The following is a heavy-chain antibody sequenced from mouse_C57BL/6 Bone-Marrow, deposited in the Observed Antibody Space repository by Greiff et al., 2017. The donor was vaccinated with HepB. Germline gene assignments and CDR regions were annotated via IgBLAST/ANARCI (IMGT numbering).Heavy chain of an antibody. J-gene: IGHJ2*01. CDR3: TTWYGSSFCYFDY. Sequence: EVQLQQSGAELVRPGASVKLSCTASGFNIKDDYMHWVKQRPEQGLEWIGWIDPENGDTEYASKFQGKATITADTSSNTAYLQLSSLTSEDTAVYYCTTWYGSSFCYFDYWGQGTTLTVSS. CDR2: IDPENGDT. V-gene: IGHV14-4*01. CDR1: GFNIKDDY. D-gene: IGHD1-1*01.